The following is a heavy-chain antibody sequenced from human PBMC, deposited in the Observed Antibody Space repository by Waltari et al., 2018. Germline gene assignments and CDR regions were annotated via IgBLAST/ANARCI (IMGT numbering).Heavy chain of an antibody. J-gene: IGHJ4*02. CDR1: GGSISSYY. Sequence: QVQLQESGPGLVKPSETLSLTCTVSGGSISSYYWSWIRQPPGKGLEWIGYIYYSGSTNYNPSLKGRVTISVDTSKNQFSLKLSSVTAADTAVYYCASTTIAAAGVIDYWGQGTLVTVSS. D-gene: IGHD6-13*01. V-gene: IGHV4-59*01. CDR3: ASTTIAAAGVIDY. CDR2: IYYSGST.